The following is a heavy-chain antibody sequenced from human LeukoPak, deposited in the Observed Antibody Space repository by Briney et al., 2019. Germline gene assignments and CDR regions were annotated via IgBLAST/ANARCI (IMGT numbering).Heavy chain of an antibody. J-gene: IGHJ4*02. CDR2: IWYDGSNK. CDR1: GFTFSSYA. CDR3: AKDDRAAADYFDY. Sequence: GGSLRLSCAASGFTFSSYAMHWVRQAPGKGLEWVAVIWYDGSNKYYADSVKGRFTISRDNSKNTLYLQMNSLRAEDTAVYYCAKDDRAAADYFDYWGQGTLVTVSS. D-gene: IGHD6-13*01. V-gene: IGHV3-33*06.